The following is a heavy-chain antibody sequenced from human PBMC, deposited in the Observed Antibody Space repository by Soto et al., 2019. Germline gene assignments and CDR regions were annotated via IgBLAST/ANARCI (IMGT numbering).Heavy chain of an antibody. CDR3: ARETVLLWFGDPSYFDY. J-gene: IGHJ4*02. Sequence: GGSLRLSCAASGFTFSSYSMNWVRQAPGKGLEWVSSISSSSSYIYYADSVKGRFTISRDNARNSLYLQMNSLRAEDTAVYYCARETVLLWFGDPSYFDYWGQGTLVTVSS. CDR1: GFTFSSYS. V-gene: IGHV3-21*01. CDR2: ISSSSSYI. D-gene: IGHD3-10*01.